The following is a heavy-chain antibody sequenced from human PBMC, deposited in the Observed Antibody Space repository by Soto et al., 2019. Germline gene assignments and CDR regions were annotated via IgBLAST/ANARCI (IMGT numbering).Heavy chain of an antibody. D-gene: IGHD3-16*01. V-gene: IGHV4-59*08. J-gene: IGHJ4*02. CDR3: ARHWDWGSLAY. CDR1: GGSISSDY. CDR2: IYYGGSI. Sequence: QVQLQESGPGLVKPSETLSLTCTVSGGSISSDYWSWIRQPPGKGLEWIGYIYYGGSINYNPSLESRGAISVDTSKNQFSLKLTSVTAADTAVYSCARHWDWGSLAYWGQGTLVTVSS.